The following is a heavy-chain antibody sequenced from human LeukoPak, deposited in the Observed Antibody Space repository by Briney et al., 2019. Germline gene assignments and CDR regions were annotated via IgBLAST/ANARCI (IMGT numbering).Heavy chain of an antibody. CDR3: ARLLPPISNYDSSGYWGYFDY. J-gene: IGHJ4*02. CDR2: IYYSGST. Sequence: SETLSLTCTVSGSSISSYYWSWIRQPPGKGLEWIGYIYYSGSTTYNPSLKSRVTISLDTSKNQFSLRLSSVTAADTAVYYCARLLPPISNYDSSGYWGYFDYWGQGTLVTVSS. V-gene: IGHV4-59*01. D-gene: IGHD3-22*01. CDR1: GSSISSYY.